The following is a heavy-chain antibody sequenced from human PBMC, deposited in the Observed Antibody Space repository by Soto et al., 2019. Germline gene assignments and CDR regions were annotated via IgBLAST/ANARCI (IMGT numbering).Heavy chain of an antibody. D-gene: IGHD3-10*01. V-gene: IGHV3-53*01. CDR3: AGSTNYYLYYFDY. J-gene: IGHJ4*02. CDR1: GFSVSGNY. Sequence: DGELVESGGGLFQPGGSLSLSCAASGFSVSGNYMSWVRQTPGKGPEWISVIHSSGDTDYADSVKGRFTIFRDKFKNTLYLQMSSLRAEDTAVYYCAGSTNYYLYYFDYWAREPWSPSPQ. CDR2: IHSSGDT.